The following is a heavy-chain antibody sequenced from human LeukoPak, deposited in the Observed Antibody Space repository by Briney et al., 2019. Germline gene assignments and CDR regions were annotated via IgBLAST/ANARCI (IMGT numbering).Heavy chain of an antibody. V-gene: IGHV4-59*08. CDR2: IYYSGST. D-gene: IGHD6-13*01. J-gene: IGHJ4*02. CDR3: ARHTDIAPFSSLKY. CDR1: GGSISGYY. Sequence: PSETLSLTCTVSGGSISGYYWSWIRQTPGKGLEWIGDIYYSGSTNYNPSLKSRVTISVNTSKNQFSLKLSSVTAADTAVYYCARHTDIAPFSSLKYWGQGTLVTVSS.